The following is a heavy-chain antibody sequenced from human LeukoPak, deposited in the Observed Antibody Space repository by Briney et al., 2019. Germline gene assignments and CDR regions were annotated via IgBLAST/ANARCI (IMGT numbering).Heavy chain of an antibody. Sequence: KPSETLSLTCTVSGGSISSSSYYWGWIRQPPGKGLEWIGSIYYSGSTYYNPSLKSRVTISVDTSKNQFSLKLSSVTAADTAVYYCARLSAGYSSGWPTDWGQGTLVTVSS. J-gene: IGHJ4*02. V-gene: IGHV4-39*01. D-gene: IGHD6-19*01. CDR1: GGSISSSSYY. CDR2: IYYSGST. CDR3: ARLSAGYSSGWPTD.